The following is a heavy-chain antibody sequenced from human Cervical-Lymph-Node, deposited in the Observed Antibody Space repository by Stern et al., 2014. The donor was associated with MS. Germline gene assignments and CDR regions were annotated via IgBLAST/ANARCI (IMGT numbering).Heavy chain of an antibody. D-gene: IGHD5-24*01. CDR1: GYTFTSYY. J-gene: IGHJ3*02. V-gene: IGHV1-46*01. Sequence: VHLVESGAEVKKPGASVKVSCKASGYTFTSYYMHWVRQAPGQGLEWMGIINPSGGSTSYAPQFQGRVTMTRDTSTSTVYMELSSLRSEDTAVYYCARGMATINDAFDIWGQGTMVTVSS. CDR2: INPSGGST. CDR3: ARGMATINDAFDI.